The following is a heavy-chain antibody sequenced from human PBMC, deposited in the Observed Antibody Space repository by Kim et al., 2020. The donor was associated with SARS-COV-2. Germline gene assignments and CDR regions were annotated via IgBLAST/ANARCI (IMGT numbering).Heavy chain of an antibody. D-gene: IGHD5-12*01. CDR1: GFTFSSYS. Sequence: GGSLRLSCVASGFTFSSYSMNWVRQAPGKGLEWVSYISSSSSTINYADSVKGRFTISRDNAKNSLYLQMNSLRDGDTAVYYCAIARGYSGYDGGWGQGTLVTVSP. J-gene: IGHJ4*02. V-gene: IGHV3-48*02. CDR3: AIARGYSGYDGG. CDR2: ISSSSSTI.